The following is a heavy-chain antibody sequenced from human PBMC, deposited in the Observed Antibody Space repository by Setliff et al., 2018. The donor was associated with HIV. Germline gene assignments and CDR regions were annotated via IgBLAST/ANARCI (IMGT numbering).Heavy chain of an antibody. J-gene: IGHJ4*02. CDR3: ARKYLVNVFDY. Sequence: PSATLSLTCAVSGFSVTSDYFWGWLRQPPGKGLGWIGYVYYSGTTNHNPSLKSRVSMSVDTSKNQFSLRLSSVTAADTAVYYCARKYLVNVFDYWGQGMLVTVSS. CDR1: GFSVTSDYF. D-gene: IGHD3-22*01. CDR2: VYYSGTT. V-gene: IGHV4-61*01.